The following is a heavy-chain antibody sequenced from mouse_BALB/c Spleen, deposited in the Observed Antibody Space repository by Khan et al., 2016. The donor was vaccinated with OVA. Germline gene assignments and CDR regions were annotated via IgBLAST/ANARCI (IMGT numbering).Heavy chain of an antibody. Sequence: VKLEESGPGLVAPSQSLSITCTVSGFSLTSYGVHWVRQPPGKGLEWLGVIWAGGSTNYNSALMSRLSISKDNSKSQVFLKMNSLQNDDTAYLHLNSLASEDTTVYYCARKARKWGQGTTLTVSS. J-gene: IGHJ2*01. CDR1: GFSLTSYG. CDR2: IWAGGST. V-gene: IGHV2-9*02. D-gene: IGHD1-1*01. CDR3: NSLASEDTTVYYCARKARK.